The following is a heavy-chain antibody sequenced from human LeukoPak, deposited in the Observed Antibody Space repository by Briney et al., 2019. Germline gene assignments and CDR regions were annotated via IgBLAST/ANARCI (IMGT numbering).Heavy chain of an antibody. CDR2: IYSGGST. J-gene: IGHJ4*02. V-gene: IGHV3-53*01. Sequence: GGSLRLSCAASGFTFSSYSMNWVRQAPGKGLEWVSVIYSGGSTYYADSVKGRFTISRDNSKNTLYLQMNSLRAEDTAVYYCARDRATYGSGSYYFAGPNPVNFDYWGQGTLVTVSS. CDR1: GFTFSSYS. CDR3: ARDRATYGSGSYYFAGPNPVNFDY. D-gene: IGHD3-10*01.